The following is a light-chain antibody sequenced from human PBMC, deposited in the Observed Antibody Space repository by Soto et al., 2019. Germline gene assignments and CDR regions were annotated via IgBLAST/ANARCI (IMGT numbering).Light chain of an antibody. Sequence: EIVITQSPATLSVSPGERATLSCRASQSVSSSLAWYQQKPGQAPRVVIYGASTRATGIPARFSGSRSGTEFTLTISSLQSEDFAVYYCQQYNNWRGTFGQGTKVEIK. J-gene: IGKJ1*01. CDR3: QQYNNWRGT. CDR2: GAS. V-gene: IGKV3-15*01. CDR1: QSVSSS.